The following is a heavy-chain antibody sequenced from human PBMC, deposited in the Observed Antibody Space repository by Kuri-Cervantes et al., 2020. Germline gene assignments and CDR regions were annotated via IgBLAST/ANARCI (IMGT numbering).Heavy chain of an antibody. V-gene: IGHV3-23*01. J-gene: IGHJ3*02. CDR1: GFTFRSYA. D-gene: IGHD4-17*01. CDR2: ISGSGSTT. CDR3: AKMRSGYGDYANAFDI. Sequence: GGSLRLSCAASGFTFRSYAMSWVRQAPGRGLEWGSAISGSGSTTHYADSVKGRFTVSRDNSKNTLYLEMNSLRAEDTAVYYCAKMRSGYGDYANAFDIWGQGTMVTVSS.